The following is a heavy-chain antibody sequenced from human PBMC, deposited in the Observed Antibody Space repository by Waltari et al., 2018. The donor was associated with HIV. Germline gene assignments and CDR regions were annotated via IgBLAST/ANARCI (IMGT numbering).Heavy chain of an antibody. J-gene: IGHJ6*02. Sequence: EVQLVESGGGLVQPGGSLRLSCAASGFTFGTYCMTWVRQAPGKGLEWLANIKQDGSEKYYADSVKGRFTVSRDNNKKSLYLQMSSLRAEDTAVYYCARDLKDYDFWSPVDVWGQGTTVTVSS. D-gene: IGHD3-3*01. CDR1: GFTFGTYC. V-gene: IGHV3-7*01. CDR2: IKQDGSEK. CDR3: ARDLKDYDFWSPVDV.